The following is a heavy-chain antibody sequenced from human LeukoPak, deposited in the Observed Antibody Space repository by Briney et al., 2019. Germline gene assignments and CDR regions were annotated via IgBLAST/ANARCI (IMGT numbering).Heavy chain of an antibody. CDR3: ARRVGGTPDY. D-gene: IGHD6-19*01. J-gene: IGHJ4*02. CDR1: GCLITNDV. CDR2: IGADGHST. V-gene: IGHV3-23*01. Sequence: GGSLRPSCAASGCLITNDVMTWVRQAPGKGLEWVSAIGADGHSTDYANSVKGRFTISRDNSKNTLYLQMNSLSAEDTALYYCARRVGGTPDYWGRGTLVTVSS.